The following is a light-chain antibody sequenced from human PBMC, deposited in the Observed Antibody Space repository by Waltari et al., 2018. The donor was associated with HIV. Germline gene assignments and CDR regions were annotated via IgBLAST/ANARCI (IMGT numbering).Light chain of an antibody. CDR1: QNISTS. CDR2: DAS. V-gene: IGKV3-15*01. Sequence: ETVMTQSPSALSVSPGERVTLSCRASQNISTSLAWYQQKPGQSPRLLIYDASARATGVPAGFSGSGSGTEFTLHISALQSEDLAVYFCQEYEKWPLTFGPGSKVNIK. J-gene: IGKJ3*01. CDR3: QEYEKWPLT.